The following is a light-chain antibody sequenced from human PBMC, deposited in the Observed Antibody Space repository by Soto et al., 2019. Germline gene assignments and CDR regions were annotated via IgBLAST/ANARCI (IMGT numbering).Light chain of an antibody. V-gene: IGKV3-20*01. Sequence: DIVLPQSPGTLSLSPGERATLSCRASQSVSSDYLAWYQQKPGQTPKVLIYRASSRATGIPDRFSGSGSGTDFTLTISRLEPEDFAVYYCQQYGSSPLTFGGGTKVEIK. CDR1: QSVSSDY. CDR3: QQYGSSPLT. CDR2: RAS. J-gene: IGKJ4*01.